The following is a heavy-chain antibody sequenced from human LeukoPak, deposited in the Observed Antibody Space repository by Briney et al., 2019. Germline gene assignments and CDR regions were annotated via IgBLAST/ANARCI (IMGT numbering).Heavy chain of an antibody. CDR3: ARDSGYSGAHDY. J-gene: IGHJ4*02. CDR1: GLTFSSHW. V-gene: IGHV3-74*01. CDR2: ITNDGSST. Sequence: GGSLRLSYAASGLTFSSHWMHWVRQAPGKGLVWVSRITNDGSSTTYADSVKGRFTISRDNAKNMLYLQVNSLRAEDTAVYYCARDSGYSGAHDYWGQGTLVTVSS. D-gene: IGHD5-18*01.